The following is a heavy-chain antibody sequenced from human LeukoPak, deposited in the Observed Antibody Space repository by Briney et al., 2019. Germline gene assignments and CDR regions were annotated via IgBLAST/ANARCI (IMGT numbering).Heavy chain of an antibody. D-gene: IGHD6-13*01. J-gene: IGHJ4*02. CDR3: ARRYSSSWYVNDY. Sequence: SETLSLTCTVSGGSISSYYWSWIRQPPGKGLEWIGEINHSGSTNYNPSLKSRVTISVDTSKNQFSLKLSSVTAADTAVYYCARRYSSSWYVNDYWGQGTLVTVSS. CDR1: GGSISSYY. CDR2: INHSGST. V-gene: IGHV4-34*01.